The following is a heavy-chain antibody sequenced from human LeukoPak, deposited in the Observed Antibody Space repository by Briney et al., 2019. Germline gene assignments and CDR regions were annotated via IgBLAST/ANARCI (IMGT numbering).Heavy chain of an antibody. CDR3: ARGVRTTIFGAVIAPIDY. V-gene: IGHV4-4*07. D-gene: IGHD3-3*01. Sequence: SETLSLTCTVSGLCITTPYWNWIRQPAGKGLEWIWRIYTSGSTNYNPSLKSRVTISVDKSKNQFSLKLSSVTASLMVRHFIARGVRTTIFGAVIAPIDYWGQGTLVTVSS. J-gene: IGHJ4*02. CDR1: GLCITTPY. CDR2: IYTSGST.